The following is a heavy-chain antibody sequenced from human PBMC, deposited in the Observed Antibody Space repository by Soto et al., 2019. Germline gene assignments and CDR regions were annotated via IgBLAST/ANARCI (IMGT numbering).Heavy chain of an antibody. D-gene: IGHD2-21*01. Sequence: QVPLVQSGAEVKKPGASVKVSCKASGYTFTSYAMHWVRQAPGQRLEWMGWINAGNGNTKYSQKFQGRVTITRDTSASTAYMELSSLRSEDTTVYYCARVYCGGDCYTYWFDPWGQGTLVTVSS. CDR1: GYTFTSYA. CDR3: ARVYCGGDCYTYWFDP. J-gene: IGHJ5*02. CDR2: INAGNGNT. V-gene: IGHV1-3*01.